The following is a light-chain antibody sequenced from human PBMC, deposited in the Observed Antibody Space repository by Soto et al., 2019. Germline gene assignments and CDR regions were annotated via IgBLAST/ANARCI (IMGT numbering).Light chain of an antibody. CDR3: CSYAGSSTYV. CDR1: SSDVASYNL. V-gene: IGLV2-23*01. Sequence: QSALTQPASVSGSPGQSITISCTGTSSDVASYNLVSWYQQHPGKAPKLMIYEGSKRPSGVSNRFSGSKSGNTASLTISGLQAEDEADYYCCSYAGSSTYVFGTGTQLTVL. J-gene: IGLJ6*01. CDR2: EGS.